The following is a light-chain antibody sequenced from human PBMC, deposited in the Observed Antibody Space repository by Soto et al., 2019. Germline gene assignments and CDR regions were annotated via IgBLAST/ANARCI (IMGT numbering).Light chain of an antibody. Sequence: EIVMTQSPTILSVSPVERATLSCRASQSVSSNLAWYQQKPGQAPRLLIYGVYTRAPGIPARFSGSGSGTEFTLTISSLQSEDFAVYYCQQYGGSPRTFGQGTKVDIK. CDR3: QQYGGSPRT. CDR2: GVY. V-gene: IGKV3D-15*01. J-gene: IGKJ1*01. CDR1: QSVSSN.